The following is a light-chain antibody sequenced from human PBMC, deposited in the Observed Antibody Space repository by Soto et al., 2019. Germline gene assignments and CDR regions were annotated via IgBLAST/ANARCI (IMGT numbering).Light chain of an antibody. CDR1: QSISSW. CDR2: YAS. V-gene: IGKV1-5*01. J-gene: IGKJ3*01. CDR3: QQYNSYPVA. Sequence: DIQMTQSPSTLSASVGDRVTITCRASQSISSWLARYQQKPGKAPKLLIYYASSLESGVPSRFSGSGSGTEFTLTISRLQPDDFATYYSQQYNSYPVAFGPGTKVDIK.